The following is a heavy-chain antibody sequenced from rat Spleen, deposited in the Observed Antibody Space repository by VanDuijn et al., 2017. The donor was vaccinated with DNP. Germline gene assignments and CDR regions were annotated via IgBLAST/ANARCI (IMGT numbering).Heavy chain of an antibody. CDR3: AGRPPPTRGPFDY. CDR1: GFTFSDYY. D-gene: IGHD1-4*01. J-gene: IGHJ2*01. CDR2: IGTGGGNT. V-gene: IGHV5S23*01. Sequence: EVQLVESGGGLVQPGRSLKLSCAASGFTFSDYYMAWVRQAPAKGLEWVASIGTGGGNTYYRDSVKGRFTISSDNAKITLYLQIDSLRSEDTATYYCAGRPPPTRGPFDYWGQGVLVTVSS.